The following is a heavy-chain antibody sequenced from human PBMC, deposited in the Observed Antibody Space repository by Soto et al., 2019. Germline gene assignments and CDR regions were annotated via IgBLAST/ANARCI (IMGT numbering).Heavy chain of an antibody. CDR1: GFTFSSYA. CDR3: ARDRGGDPEYYFDY. V-gene: IGHV3-30-3*01. J-gene: IGHJ4*02. Sequence: GGSLRLSCAASGFTFSSYAMHWVRQAPGKGLEWVAVISYDGSNKYYADSVKGRFTISRDNSKNTLYLQMNSLRAGDTAVYYCARDRGGDPEYYFDYWGQGTLVTVSS. CDR2: ISYDGSNK. D-gene: IGHD4-17*01.